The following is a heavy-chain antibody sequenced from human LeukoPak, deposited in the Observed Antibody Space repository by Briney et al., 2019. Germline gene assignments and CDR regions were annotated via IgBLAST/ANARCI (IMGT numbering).Heavy chain of an antibody. CDR2: IYSSGST. V-gene: IGHV4-4*07. J-gene: IGHJ3*02. CDR3: ARGAPWGYDFWSGYTNAFDI. CDR1: SGSTSSYY. Sequence: PSETLSLTCSVSSGSTSSYYWSWIRQSAGKGLEWIGRIYSSGSTNYNPSLKSRVTMSVDTSKNQFSLKLSSVTAADTAVYYCARGAPWGYDFWSGYTNAFDIWGQGTMVTVSS. D-gene: IGHD3-3*01.